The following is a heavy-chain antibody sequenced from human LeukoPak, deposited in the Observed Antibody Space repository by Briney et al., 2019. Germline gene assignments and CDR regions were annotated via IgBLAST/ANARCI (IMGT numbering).Heavy chain of an antibody. D-gene: IGHD3-9*01. V-gene: IGHV1-69*13. J-gene: IGHJ4*02. CDR3: ARDRDILTGPHFFDY. Sequence: ASVKVSCKASGYTFTSYGISWVRQAPGQGLEWMGGIIPIFGTANYTQKFQGRVTITADESTSTAYMELSSLRSEDTAVYYCARDRDILTGPHFFDYWGQGTLVTVSS. CDR2: IIPIFGTA. CDR1: GYTFTSYG.